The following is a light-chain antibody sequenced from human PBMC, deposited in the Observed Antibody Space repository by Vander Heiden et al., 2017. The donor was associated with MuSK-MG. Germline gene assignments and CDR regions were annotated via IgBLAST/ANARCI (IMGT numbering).Light chain of an antibody. V-gene: IGKV3-20*01. Sequence: VLTQSPGTLSLSPGERATLSCRASQSIGRNSLAWYQQKPGQAPRLLIYAASSRATGIPDRFSGSGSGTDLTLTISRLEPGDFAVYYCQHDDSSHRDFGGGTKVEIK. CDR3: QHDDSSHRD. CDR1: QSIGRNS. J-gene: IGKJ4*01. CDR2: AAS.